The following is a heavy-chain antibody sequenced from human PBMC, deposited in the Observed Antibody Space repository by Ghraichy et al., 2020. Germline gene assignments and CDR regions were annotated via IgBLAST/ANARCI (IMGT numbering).Heavy chain of an antibody. CDR3: ARRMTGYIDY. Sequence: SQTLSLTCTVSGGSISSSSYYWGWIRQPPGKGLEWIGSIYYSGSTYYNPSLKSRVTISVDTSKNQFSLKLSSVTAADTAVYYCARRMTGYIDYWGQGTLVTVSS. CDR1: GGSISSSSYY. CDR2: IYYSGST. V-gene: IGHV4-39*01. J-gene: IGHJ4*02. D-gene: IGHD3-9*01.